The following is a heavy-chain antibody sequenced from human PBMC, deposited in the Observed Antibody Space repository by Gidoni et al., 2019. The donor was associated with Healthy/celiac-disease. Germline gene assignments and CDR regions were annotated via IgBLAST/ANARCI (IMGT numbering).Heavy chain of an antibody. CDR3: TTPRMENWFDP. V-gene: IGHV3-15*01. Sequence: EVPLVESGGGLVKPGGSLRLSCAASGFTFRNAWMSWVRQAPGKGLEWVGRIKSKTDGGTTDYAAPVKGRFTISRDDSRNTLYLKMNSLKTEDTAVYYCTTPRMENWFDPWCQGTLVTVSS. J-gene: IGHJ5*02. D-gene: IGHD3-3*01. CDR2: IKSKTDGGTT. CDR1: GFTFRNAW.